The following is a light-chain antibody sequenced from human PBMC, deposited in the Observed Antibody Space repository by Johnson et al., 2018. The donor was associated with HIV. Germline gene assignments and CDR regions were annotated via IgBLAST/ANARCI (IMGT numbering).Light chain of an antibody. CDR1: SSNIGNNY. Sequence: QSVLTQPPSVSAAPGQKVTISCSGSSSNIGNNYVSWYQQLPGTAPKLLIYENNKRPSGIPDRFSGSKSGTSATLGITGLQTGDEADYYCATWSGSLKIGTGTKVTVL. CDR2: ENN. J-gene: IGLJ1*01. CDR3: ATWSGSLK. V-gene: IGLV1-51*02.